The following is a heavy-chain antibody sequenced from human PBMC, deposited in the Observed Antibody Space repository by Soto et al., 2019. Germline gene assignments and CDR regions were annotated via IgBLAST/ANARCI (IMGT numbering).Heavy chain of an antibody. D-gene: IGHD2-21*02. CDR2: MYYSGSS. Sequence: SETLSLTCSVSGASIRSEYWSWIRQPPGKGLEWIGYMYYSGSSNYNPSLKSRVTISIDTSNNQFSLKLSSVTAADTAVYYCARDLWGYCGTDCYPLDVWGQGTTVTGSS. CDR3: ARDLWGYCGTDCYPLDV. CDR1: GASIRSEY. V-gene: IGHV4-59*01. J-gene: IGHJ6*02.